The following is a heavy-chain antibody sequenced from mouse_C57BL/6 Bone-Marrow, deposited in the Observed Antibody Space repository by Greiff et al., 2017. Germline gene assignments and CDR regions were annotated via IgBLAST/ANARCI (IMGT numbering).Heavy chain of an antibody. D-gene: IGHD2-2*01. V-gene: IGHV1-69*01. CDR3: ASDRVTTNALVY. CDR2: IDPSDSYT. J-gene: IGHJ4*01. Sequence: QVQLQQPGAELVMPGASVKLSCKASGYTFTSYWMHWVKQRPGQGLEWIGEIDPSDSYTNYNQKFKGKSTLTVAKSSSTAYMQISSLTSEGSAVYYCASDRVTTNALVYWGQGTSVTVS. CDR1: GYTFTSYW.